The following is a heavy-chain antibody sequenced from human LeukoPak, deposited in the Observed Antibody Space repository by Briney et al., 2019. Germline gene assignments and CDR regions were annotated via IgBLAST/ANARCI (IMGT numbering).Heavy chain of an antibody. CDR2: ITASGKGA. Sequence: GGSLRLSCAASGFTFDTYAMSWVRQAPGKGLEWVSTITASGKGAYYADSVKGRFTISRDNSNNTLYVQMNGLGVEDTAVYYCARGRFNYDSSGYSSFYHWGQGTLVTVSS. D-gene: IGHD3-22*01. V-gene: IGHV3-23*01. CDR3: ARGRFNYDSSGYSSFYH. CDR1: GFTFDTYA. J-gene: IGHJ4*02.